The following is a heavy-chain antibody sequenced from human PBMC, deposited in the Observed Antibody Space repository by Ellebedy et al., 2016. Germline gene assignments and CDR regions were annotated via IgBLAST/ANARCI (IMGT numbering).Heavy chain of an antibody. J-gene: IGHJ3*01. CDR3: AKRGLHSSLDAFDV. CDR2: VSDNSYST. CDR1: GFTFSSYA. D-gene: IGHD3-10*01. Sequence: GGSLRLSCAASGFTFSSYAMSWVRQAPGKGLEWVSSVSDNSYSTSYADSVKGRFTISRDNSKNTVFLQLNSLRAEDTAVYYCAKRGLHSSLDAFDVWGQGTMVTVSS. V-gene: IGHV3-23*01.